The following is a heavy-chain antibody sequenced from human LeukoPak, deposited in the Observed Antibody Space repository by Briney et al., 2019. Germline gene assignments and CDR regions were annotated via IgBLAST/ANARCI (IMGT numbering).Heavy chain of an antibody. CDR3: AKGIRTSCYSSLSY. CDR2: ISYDGSNK. CDR1: GFTFSSYG. V-gene: IGHV3-30*18. Sequence: GGSLRLSCAASGFTFSSYGMHWVRQAPGKGLEWVAVISYDGSNKYYADSVKGRFTISRDNSKNTLYLQMNSLRAEDTAVYYCAKGIRTSCYSSLSYWGQGILVTVSS. D-gene: IGHD2-2*02. J-gene: IGHJ4*02.